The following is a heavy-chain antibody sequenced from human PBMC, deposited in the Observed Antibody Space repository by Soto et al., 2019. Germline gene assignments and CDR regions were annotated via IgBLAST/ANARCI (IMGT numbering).Heavy chain of an antibody. Sequence: GGSLRLSCAASGFTLSSYEMNWVRQAPGKGLEWVSYISSSCSTIYYADSVKGRFTISRGNAKNSLYLQMNSLRAEDTAVYYCARDGVRGASIDYWGQGTLVTVSS. CDR2: ISSSCSTI. CDR3: ARDGVRGASIDY. D-gene: IGHD3-10*02. CDR1: GFTLSSYE. J-gene: IGHJ4*02. V-gene: IGHV3-48*03.